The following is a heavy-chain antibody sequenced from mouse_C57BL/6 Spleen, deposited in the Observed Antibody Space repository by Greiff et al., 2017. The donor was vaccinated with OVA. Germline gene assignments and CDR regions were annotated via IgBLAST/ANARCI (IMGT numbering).Heavy chain of an antibody. D-gene: IGHD2-2*01. CDR1: GYAFSSYW. Sequence: QVQLQQSGAELVKPGASVKISCKASGYAFSSYWMNWVKQRPGKGLEWIGQIYPGDGDTNYNGKFKGKATLTADKSSSTAYMQLSSLTSEDSAVYFCARPMVTTEAWFAYWGQGTLVTVSA. CDR2: IYPGDGDT. V-gene: IGHV1-80*01. CDR3: ARPMVTTEAWFAY. J-gene: IGHJ3*01.